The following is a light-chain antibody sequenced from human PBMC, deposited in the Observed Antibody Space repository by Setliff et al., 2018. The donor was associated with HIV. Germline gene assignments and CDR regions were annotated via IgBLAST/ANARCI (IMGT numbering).Light chain of an antibody. CDR1: SSDVGAYNF. CDR2: DVI. CDR3: SSYTTSRQFV. V-gene: IGLV2-14*03. J-gene: IGLJ1*01. Sequence: ALTQPASVSGSPGQSVTISCTGTSSDVGAYNFVSWYQQHPGRAPKLMIYDVINRNSGVSIRFSGSKSGNAASLTISGLQAEDEADYYCSSYTTSRQFVFGSGTKVTV.